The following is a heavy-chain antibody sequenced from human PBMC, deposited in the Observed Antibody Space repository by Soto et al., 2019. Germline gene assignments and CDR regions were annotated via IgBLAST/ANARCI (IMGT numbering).Heavy chain of an antibody. V-gene: IGHV1-2*02. CDR3: ARKLELRGSYYYYYDMDV. D-gene: IGHD1-7*01. CDR1: GYTFTDYY. J-gene: IGHJ6*02. Sequence: ASVKVSCKASGYTFTDYYMHWVRQAPGQGLEWMGWINPNSGGPNYAQKFQGRVTMTRDTSIRTAYMELGRLRSYEPAVYYCARKLELRGSYYYYYDMDVWGQGTTVTVSS. CDR2: INPNSGGP.